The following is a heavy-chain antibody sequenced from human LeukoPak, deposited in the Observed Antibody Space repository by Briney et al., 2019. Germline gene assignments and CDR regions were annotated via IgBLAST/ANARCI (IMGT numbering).Heavy chain of an antibody. Sequence: SQTLSLTCAISGDSVSSNSAGWSWIRQSPSRGLEWLGKTYFRSKWYTDYAVSVKSRITINPDTSKNQFSLQLSSVTPDDTAVYYCARGLYTFGRFDFWGQGTLVTVSS. D-gene: IGHD2-2*02. J-gene: IGHJ4*02. CDR3: ARGLYTFGRFDF. CDR1: GDSVSSNSAG. V-gene: IGHV6-1*01. CDR2: TYFRSKWYT.